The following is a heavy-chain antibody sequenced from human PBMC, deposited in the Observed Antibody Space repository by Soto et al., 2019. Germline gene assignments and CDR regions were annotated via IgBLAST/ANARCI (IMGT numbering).Heavy chain of an antibody. J-gene: IGHJ3*02. CDR1: GYTFTSYG. Sequence: QVQLVQSGAEVKKPGASVKVSCKASGYTFTSYGISWVRQAPGQGLEWMGWISAYNGNTNYAQKLHGRVNMTTDTYTSTVYMELRSLRSDDTAVYYCARVPLSLHDAFYICGQGTMVTVSS. CDR3: ARVPLSLHDAFYI. V-gene: IGHV1-18*01. CDR2: ISAYNGNT.